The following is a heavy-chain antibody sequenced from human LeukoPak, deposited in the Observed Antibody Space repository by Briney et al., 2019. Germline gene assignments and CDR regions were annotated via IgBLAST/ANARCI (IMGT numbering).Heavy chain of an antibody. CDR3: ARKVAAGTGDWFDP. D-gene: IGHD6-13*01. J-gene: IGHJ5*02. CDR2: IYHSGST. Sequence: ASETLSLTCTVSGYSINSGYYWSWIRQPPGKGLEWIGSIYHSGSTYYNPSLKSRVTISVDTSKNQFSLKLSSVTAADTAVYYCARKVAAGTGDWFDPWGQGTLVTVSS. CDR1: GYSINSGYY. V-gene: IGHV4-38-2*02.